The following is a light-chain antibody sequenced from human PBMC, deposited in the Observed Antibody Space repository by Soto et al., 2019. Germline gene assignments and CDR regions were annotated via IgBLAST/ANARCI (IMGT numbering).Light chain of an antibody. Sequence: QSVLTQPPSVSAAPGQKVTISCSGSSSNIGNNYVSWYQQLPGTAPKLLIYDNNKRPSGIPDRFSGSNSGTSATLGITGLQTGDEADYYCGTWDSSLSAVSGGGTKVTVL. CDR1: SSNIGNNY. J-gene: IGLJ2*01. CDR2: DNN. V-gene: IGLV1-51*01. CDR3: GTWDSSLSAV.